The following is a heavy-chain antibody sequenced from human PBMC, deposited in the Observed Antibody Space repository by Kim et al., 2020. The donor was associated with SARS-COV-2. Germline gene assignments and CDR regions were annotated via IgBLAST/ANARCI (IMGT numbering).Heavy chain of an antibody. V-gene: IGHV3-74*01. D-gene: IGHD3-22*01. CDR2: INSDGSST. CDR1: GFTFSSYW. Sequence: GGSLRLSCAASGFTFSSYWMHWVRQAPGKGLVWVSRINSDGSSTSYADSVKGRFTISRDNAKNTLYLQMNSLRAEDTAVYYCARAIATYYYDSSGYYYDYWGQGTLVTVSS. J-gene: IGHJ4*02. CDR3: ARAIATYYYDSSGYYYDY.